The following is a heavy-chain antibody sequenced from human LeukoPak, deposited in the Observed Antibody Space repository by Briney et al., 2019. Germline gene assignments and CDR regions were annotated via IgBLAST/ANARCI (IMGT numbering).Heavy chain of an antibody. CDR3: ARRLRLTLFVP. Sequence: SETLSLTCAVCGGSFSGYYWRWIRQPPGKGLEWIGEINHSGSTNYNPSLKSRVTMSVDTSKTQFSLKLTSVTAADTAVYYCARRLRLTLFVPWGQGTLVTVSS. V-gene: IGHV4-34*01. J-gene: IGHJ5*02. D-gene: IGHD4-17*01. CDR2: INHSGST. CDR1: GGSFSGYY.